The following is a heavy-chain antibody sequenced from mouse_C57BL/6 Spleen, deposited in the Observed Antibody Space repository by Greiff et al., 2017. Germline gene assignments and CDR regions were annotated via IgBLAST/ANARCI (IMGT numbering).Heavy chain of an antibody. D-gene: IGHD2-2*01. CDR3: AGYYGYDGAMDY. CDR2: LYPGDGDT. CDR1: GYAFSSSW. J-gene: IGHJ4*01. Sequence: VQLQQSGPELVKPGASVKISCKASGYAFSSSWMNWVKQRPGKGLEWIGRLYPGDGDTNYNGKFKGKATLTADKSSSTAYMQLSSLTSEDSAVYFCAGYYGYDGAMDYWGQGTSVTVSS. V-gene: IGHV1-82*01.